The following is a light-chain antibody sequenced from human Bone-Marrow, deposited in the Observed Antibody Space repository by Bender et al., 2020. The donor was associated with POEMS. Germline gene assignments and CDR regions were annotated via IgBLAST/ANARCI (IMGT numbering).Light chain of an antibody. CDR3: AVWDDSLNGWM. V-gene: IGLV1-44*01. Sequence: QSVLTQPPSASGTPGQRVTISCSGGSSNIGAHALNWYQHLPGTAPKLLIYSSHRRPSEVTDRFSGSRSDASASLAISGLQSEDEADYYCAVWDDSLNGWMFSGGTKLTGL. J-gene: IGLJ3*02. CDR2: SSH. CDR1: SSNIGAHA.